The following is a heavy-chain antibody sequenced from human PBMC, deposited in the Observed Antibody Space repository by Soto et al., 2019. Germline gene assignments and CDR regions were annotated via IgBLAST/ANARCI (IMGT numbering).Heavy chain of an antibody. CDR1: GGTFSSYA. J-gene: IGHJ5*02. Sequence: QVQLVQSGAEVKKPGSSVKVSCKASGGTFSSYAISWVRQAPGQGLEWMGGIIPIFGTANYAQKFQGRVTITADESTRTAYMERSSLRSEDTAVYYCARGYCSGGSCYGRSWFDPWGQGTLVTVSS. CDR3: ARGYCSGGSCYGRSWFDP. D-gene: IGHD2-15*01. CDR2: IIPIFGTA. V-gene: IGHV1-69*12.